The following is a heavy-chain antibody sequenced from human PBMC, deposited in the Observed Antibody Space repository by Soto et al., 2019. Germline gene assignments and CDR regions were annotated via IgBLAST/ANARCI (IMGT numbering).Heavy chain of an antibody. J-gene: IGHJ2*01. Sequence: QVQLVGSGGRVVQPGRSLRLSCAASGFTFSSYGMHWVRQAPGKGLEWVAVISYDGSNKYYADSVKGRFTISRDNSKNTLYLQMNSPRAEDTAVYYCAKDSSSWYFDLWGRGTLVTVSS. CDR1: GFTFSSYG. D-gene: IGHD6-13*01. V-gene: IGHV3-30*18. CDR3: AKDSSSWYFDL. CDR2: ISYDGSNK.